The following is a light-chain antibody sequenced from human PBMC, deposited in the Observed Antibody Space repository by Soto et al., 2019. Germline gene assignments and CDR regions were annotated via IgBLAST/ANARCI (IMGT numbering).Light chain of an antibody. V-gene: IGKV3-11*01. CDR1: QSVSRY. CDR2: DAS. Sequence: EMVLTQSPGTLSLSPGERATLSCRAIQSVSRYLAWYEQKHGQAPRLLIYDASNRATGIPARFSGSGSGTDFTLTISSLEPEDFAVYYCQQRSNWPLTFGGGTKVDIK. J-gene: IGKJ4*01. CDR3: QQRSNWPLT.